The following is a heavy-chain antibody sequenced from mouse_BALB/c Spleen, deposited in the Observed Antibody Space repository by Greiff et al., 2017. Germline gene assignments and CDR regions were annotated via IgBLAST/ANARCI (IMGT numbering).Heavy chain of an antibody. Sequence: QFQLQQSGPELVRPGVSVKISCKGSGYTFTDYAMHWVKQSHAKSLEWIGVISTYYGNTNYNQKFKGKATMTVDKSSSTAYMELARLTSEDSAIYYCARGATGAMDYWGQGTSVTVSS. CDR3: ARGATGAMDY. D-gene: IGHD3-1*01. V-gene: IGHV1-67*01. CDR2: ISTYYGNT. CDR1: GYTFTDYA. J-gene: IGHJ4*01.